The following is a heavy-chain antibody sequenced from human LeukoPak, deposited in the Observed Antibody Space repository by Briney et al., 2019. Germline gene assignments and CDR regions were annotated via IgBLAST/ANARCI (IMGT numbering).Heavy chain of an antibody. CDR3: ARGTNWPYAFDI. J-gene: IGHJ3*02. V-gene: IGHV3-21*04. Sequence: GGSLRLSCAASGFTFSSYSMNWVRQAPGKGLEWVSSISSSSSYIYYADSVKGRFTISRDNAKNSLYLQMNSLRAEDTAVYYCARGTNWPYAFDIWGQGTMVTVSS. CDR2: ISSSSSYI. CDR1: GFTFSSYS. D-gene: IGHD1-1*01.